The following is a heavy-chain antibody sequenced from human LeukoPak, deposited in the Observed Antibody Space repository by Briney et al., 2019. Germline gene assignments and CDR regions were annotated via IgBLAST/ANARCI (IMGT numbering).Heavy chain of an antibody. CDR3: ASNVLDAFDI. V-gene: IGHV4-61*01. CDR1: GYSISSGYY. Sequence: SETLSLTCTVSGYSISSGYYWSWIRQPPGKGLEWIGYIYYSGSTNYNPSLKSRVTISVDTSKNQFSLKLSSVTAADTAVYYCASNVLDAFDIWGQGTMVTVSS. D-gene: IGHD2-8*01. CDR2: IYYSGST. J-gene: IGHJ3*02.